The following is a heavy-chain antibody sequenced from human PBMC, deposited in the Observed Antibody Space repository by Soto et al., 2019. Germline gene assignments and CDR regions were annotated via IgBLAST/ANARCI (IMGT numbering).Heavy chain of an antibody. D-gene: IGHD6-19*01. CDR3: ARSLAGSFDFDY. CDR1: GGSISSYY. Sequence: PSETLSLTCTVSGGSISSYYWSWIRQPPGKGLEWIGYIYYSGSTNYNPSLKSRVTISVDTSKNQFSLKLSSVTAADTAVYYCARSLAGSFDFDYWGQGTLVTVSS. J-gene: IGHJ4*02. CDR2: IYYSGST. V-gene: IGHV4-59*01.